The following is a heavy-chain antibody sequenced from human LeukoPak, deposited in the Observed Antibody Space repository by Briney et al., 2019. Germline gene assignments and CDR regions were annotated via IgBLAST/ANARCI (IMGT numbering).Heavy chain of an antibody. CDR1: GFTFRNYA. J-gene: IGHJ4*02. D-gene: IGHD3-22*01. CDR3: ARDRDYYDSSGYYFEIDY. CDR2: ISGNGDKI. V-gene: IGHV3-23*01. Sequence: GGSLRLSCAASGFTFRNYAMSWVRQAPGKGLEWVSGISGNGDKIYYADSVRGRFTISRDNSKSTLHLQMNSLRAEDTALYYCARDRDYYDSSGYYFEIDYWGQGTLVTVSS.